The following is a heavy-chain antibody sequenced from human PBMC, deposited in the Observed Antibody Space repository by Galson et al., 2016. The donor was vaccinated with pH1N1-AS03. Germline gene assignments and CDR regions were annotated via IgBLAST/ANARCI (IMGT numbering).Heavy chain of an antibody. D-gene: IGHD3-10*01. CDR2: LSGAGAST. CDR1: GFAFRTYA. Sequence: SLRLSCAASGFAFRTYAMSWVRQPPGKGLEWVSALSGAGASTFHADSVKGRFIISRDISKSTVYLQMNSLRAEDTAVYYCAKESSGLTGYFDFWGQGVLGTVSS. J-gene: IGHJ4*02. CDR3: AKESSGLTGYFDF. V-gene: IGHV3-23*01.